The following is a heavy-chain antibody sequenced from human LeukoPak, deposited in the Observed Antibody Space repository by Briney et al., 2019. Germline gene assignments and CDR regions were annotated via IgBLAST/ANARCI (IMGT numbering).Heavy chain of an antibody. D-gene: IGHD1-14*01. CDR3: AKSEAGNDAFDI. V-gene: IGHV3-21*01. CDR2: ISSSSSYI. J-gene: IGHJ3*02. CDR1: EFTFSSYT. Sequence: GGSLRLSCAASEFTFSSYTMNWVRQAPGKGLEWVSSISSSSSYIYYADSVKGRFTISRDNAKNSLYLQMNSLRAEDTAVYYCAKSEAGNDAFDIWGQGTMVTVSS.